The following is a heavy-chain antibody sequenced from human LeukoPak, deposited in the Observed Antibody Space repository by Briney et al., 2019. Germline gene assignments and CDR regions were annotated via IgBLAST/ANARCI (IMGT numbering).Heavy chain of an antibody. Sequence: TGGSLRLSCAASGFTFSSYWMNWARQAPGKGLEWVASINHNGNVNYYVDSVKGRFTISRDNAKNSLYLQMNSLRAEDTAVYYCARDHTRPPAAAAPYPGSPNWFDPWGQGTLVTVSS. D-gene: IGHD6-13*01. J-gene: IGHJ5*02. CDR1: GFTFSSYW. CDR3: ARDHTRPPAAAAPYPGSPNWFDP. CDR2: INHNGNVN. V-gene: IGHV3-7*01.